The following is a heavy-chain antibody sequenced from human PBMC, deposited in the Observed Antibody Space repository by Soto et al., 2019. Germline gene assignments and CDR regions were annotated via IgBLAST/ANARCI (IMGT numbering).Heavy chain of an antibody. CDR2: VSGSGDST. V-gene: IGHV3-23*01. Sequence: GSLSLSCAASGFTFGSYAMSWVRQAPGRGLEWVSAVSGSGDSTYYADSVKGRFTISRDNSKNTLYLQMNSLGAEDTAVYYCAKARGSSTPAPGSYWGQGSLVTVSS. CDR1: GFTFGSYA. CDR3: AKARGSSTPAPGSY. J-gene: IGHJ4*02. D-gene: IGHD3-16*01.